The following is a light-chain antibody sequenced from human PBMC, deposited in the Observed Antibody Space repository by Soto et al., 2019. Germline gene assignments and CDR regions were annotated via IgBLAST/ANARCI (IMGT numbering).Light chain of an antibody. CDR3: QQYYKWPPWT. J-gene: IGKJ1*01. CDR1: QSVSSN. Sequence: EIVMTQSPATLSVSPGERATLSCRASQSVSSNLAWYQQKPGQAPRLLMYGASTRATGIPARFSGSGSGTEFTLTISSLQSEDFAFYYCQQYYKWPPWTFGQGTKV. V-gene: IGKV3-15*01. CDR2: GAS.